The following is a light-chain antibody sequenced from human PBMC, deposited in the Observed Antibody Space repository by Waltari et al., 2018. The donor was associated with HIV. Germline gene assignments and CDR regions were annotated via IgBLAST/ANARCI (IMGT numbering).Light chain of an antibody. CDR2: AAS. J-gene: IGKJ2*01. V-gene: IGKV1-39*01. CDR1: QSISSY. CDR3: QQSDSTPLYT. Sequence: DIQMTQSPSTLSASVGDRITITCRASQSISSYLNWYQQKPGKAPKLLIYAASVLQSGVPSRFSGSGSGTDFTLTISSLQPEDFATYYCQQSDSTPLYTFGQGTKLEIK.